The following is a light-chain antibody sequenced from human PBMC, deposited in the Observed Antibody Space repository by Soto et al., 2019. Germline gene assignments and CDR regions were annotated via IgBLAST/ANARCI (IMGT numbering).Light chain of an antibody. CDR3: SSYSNILDLV. Sequence: QSVLTQPASVSGSPGQSVTISCTGTSSDVGRYDYVSWYQQYPGKAPKLIIYEVSDRPSGVSNRFSGSKSGNPASLTISGLQADDEADYYCSSYSNILDLVFGGGTKVTVL. CDR1: SSDVGRYDY. CDR2: EVS. J-gene: IGLJ3*02. V-gene: IGLV2-14*01.